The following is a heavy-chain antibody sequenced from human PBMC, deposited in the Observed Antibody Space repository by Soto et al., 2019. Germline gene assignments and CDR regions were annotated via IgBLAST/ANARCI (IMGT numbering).Heavy chain of an antibody. CDR2: IYHSGST. Sequence: SETLSLTCAVSGGSVSSGGYSWSWIRQQPGKGLEWIGYIYHSGSTNYNPSLKSRVTISVDTSKNQFSLKLSSVTAADTAVYYCARGRGGYYGSGSYLNWFDPWGQGTLVTVSS. CDR3: ARGRGGYYGSGSYLNWFDP. CDR1: GGSVSSGGYS. V-gene: IGHV4-30-2*01. D-gene: IGHD3-10*01. J-gene: IGHJ5*02.